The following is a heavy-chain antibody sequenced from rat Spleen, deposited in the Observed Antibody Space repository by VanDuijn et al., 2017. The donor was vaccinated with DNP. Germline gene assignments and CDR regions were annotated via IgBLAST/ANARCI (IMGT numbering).Heavy chain of an antibody. Sequence: EVQLVESGGGLVQPGRSLKISCSASGYTFSDFNMAWVRQAPKRGLEWVATISYDGSDANYRDSVMGRFTISRDNAKNTLYLQMNSLRSEDMATYYCVRWNSGHFDYWGQGVMVPVSS. D-gene: IGHD4-3*01. CDR3: VRWNSGHFDY. CDR2: ISYDGSDA. CDR1: GYTFSDFN. V-gene: IGHV5-7*01. J-gene: IGHJ2*01.